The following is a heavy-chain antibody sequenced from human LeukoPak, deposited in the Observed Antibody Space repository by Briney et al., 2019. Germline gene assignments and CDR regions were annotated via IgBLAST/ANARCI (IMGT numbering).Heavy chain of an antibody. CDR3: ARREIVATIDY. CDR1: GGSISSSGYY. D-gene: IGHD5-12*01. V-gene: IGHV4-39*01. CDR2: ISYTGST. Sequence: PSETLSLTCAVSGGSISSSGYYWACIRQPPGKGLEWIGSISYTGSTYYNPSLKSRLTISADTSKNQFSLKLTSVTAADTAVYYCARREIVATIDYWGQGTLVTVSS. J-gene: IGHJ4*02.